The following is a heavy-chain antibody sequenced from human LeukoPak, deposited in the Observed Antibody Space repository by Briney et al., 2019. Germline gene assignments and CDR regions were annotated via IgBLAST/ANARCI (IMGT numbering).Heavy chain of an antibody. CDR2: IYYSGST. CDR3: ARVRHDFYLSNYYYGMDV. V-gene: IGHV4-39*01. Sequence: SETLSLTCTVSGGSISSSSYYWGWIRQPPGKGLEWIGSIYYSGSTYYNPSLKSRVTISVDTSKNQFSLKLSSVTAADTAVYYCARVRHDFYLSNYYYGMDVWGQGTTVTVSS. D-gene: IGHD3-3*01. J-gene: IGHJ6*02. CDR1: GGSISSSSYY.